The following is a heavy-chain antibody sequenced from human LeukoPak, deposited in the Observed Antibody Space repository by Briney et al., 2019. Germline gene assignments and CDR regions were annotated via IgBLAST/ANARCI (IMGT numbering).Heavy chain of an antibody. CDR1: GGSISSGGYY. CDR3: ASGLDDFWSGAFDY. D-gene: IGHD3-3*01. J-gene: IGHJ4*02. V-gene: IGHV4-30-2*01. CDR2: IYHSGST. Sequence: PSETLSLTCTVSGGSISSGGYYWSWIRQPPGKGLEWIGYIYHSGSTYYNPSLKSRVTISVDRSKNQFSLKLSSVTAADTAVYYCASGLDDFWSGAFDYWGQGTLVTVSS.